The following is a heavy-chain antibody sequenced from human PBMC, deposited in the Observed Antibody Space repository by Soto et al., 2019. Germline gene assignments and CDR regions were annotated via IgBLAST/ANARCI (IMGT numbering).Heavy chain of an antibody. Sequence: GGSLRLSCAASGITFTNAWMSWVRQAPGKGLEWVGRIKNKADGGTADYAAPVRGRFTISRDDSKNTLFLQMNSLETEDTAVYYCTTDPGDYQDFWGRGTLVTVSS. CDR3: TTDPGDYQDF. CDR2: IKNKADGGTA. V-gene: IGHV3-15*01. CDR1: GITFTNAW. J-gene: IGHJ4*02. D-gene: IGHD4-17*01.